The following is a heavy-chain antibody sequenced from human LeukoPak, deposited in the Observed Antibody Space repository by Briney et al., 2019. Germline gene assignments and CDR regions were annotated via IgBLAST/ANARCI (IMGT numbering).Heavy chain of an antibody. J-gene: IGHJ4*02. Sequence: GGSLRLSCAASGFTFSSYAMSWVRQAPGKGLEWVSAVSGSGGSTYYADSVKGRFTISRDNSKNTMELQMNSLRAEDTAEYYCAQDRAWIEFYFWGQGTLVTVSS. CDR1: GFTFSSYA. D-gene: IGHD5-12*01. V-gene: IGHV3-23*01. CDR3: AQDRAWIEFYF. CDR2: VSGSGGST.